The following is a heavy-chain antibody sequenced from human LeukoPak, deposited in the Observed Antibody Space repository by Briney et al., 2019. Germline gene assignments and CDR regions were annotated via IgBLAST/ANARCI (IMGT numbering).Heavy chain of an antibody. V-gene: IGHV1-18*01. CDR2: ISAYNGNA. Sequence: ASVKVSCKASGYTFTSYGISWVRQAPGQGLEWMGWISAYNGNANYAQKLQGRVTMTTDTSTSTAYMELRSLRSDDTAVYYCARAGRGYRGLYYFDYWGQGTLVTVSS. D-gene: IGHD5-12*01. CDR3: ARAGRGYRGLYYFDY. J-gene: IGHJ4*02. CDR1: GYTFTSYG.